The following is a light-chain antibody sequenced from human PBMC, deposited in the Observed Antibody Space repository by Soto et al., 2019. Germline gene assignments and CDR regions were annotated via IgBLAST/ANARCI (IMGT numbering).Light chain of an antibody. J-gene: IGKJ4*01. V-gene: IGKV3-15*01. CDR2: GIS. Sequence: EVVMRQSPATLSVSPGETATLSCRASQSLTTYLAWYQQKPDQAPRLLIYGISTRATDIPARFSGSGSGTEFTLTISSLQSEDFAVYYCQQYNYWPLTFGGGTKVDIK. CDR1: QSLTTY. CDR3: QQYNYWPLT.